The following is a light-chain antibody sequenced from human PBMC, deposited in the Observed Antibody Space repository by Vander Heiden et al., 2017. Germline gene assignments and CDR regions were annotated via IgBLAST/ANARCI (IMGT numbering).Light chain of an antibody. V-gene: IGLV8-61*01. CDR3: VLYMGSGISV. CDR2: STN. J-gene: IGLJ2*01. CDR1: SGSVSTNYD. Sequence: QPVVTQGPSFSVSPGGTVTLTCGLSSGSVSTNYDPSWYQQTPGQSPRTLIYSTNTRSSGVPDRFSGSILGNTAALTITGAQADDESDYYCVLYMGSGISVFGGGTKLTVL.